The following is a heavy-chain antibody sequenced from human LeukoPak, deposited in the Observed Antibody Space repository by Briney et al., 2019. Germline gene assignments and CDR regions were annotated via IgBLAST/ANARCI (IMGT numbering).Heavy chain of an antibody. CDR1: GFTFSNYW. J-gene: IGHJ3*02. D-gene: IGHD4-17*01. Sequence: GGSLRLSCAASGFTFSNYWMSWVRQAPGKGLEWVANIKQDGSEKYYVDSVKGRFTISRDNAKNSLYLQMNSLRAEDTAVYYCAKDTTTVTGHAFDIWGQGTMVTVSS. CDR3: AKDTTTVTGHAFDI. V-gene: IGHV3-7*01. CDR2: IKQDGSEK.